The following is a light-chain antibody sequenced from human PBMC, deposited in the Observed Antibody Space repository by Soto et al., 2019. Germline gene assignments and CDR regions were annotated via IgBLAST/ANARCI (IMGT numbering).Light chain of an antibody. J-gene: IGKJ1*01. V-gene: IGKV3-20*01. Sequence: EIVLTQSPGTLSLSQGERATLSCRASQSVSSSYLAWYQQKPGQAPRLLIHGASSRATGIPDRFSGSGSGTDFTLTISRLEPEDFALYYCQHYGSSPCTFGQGTKVYIK. CDR2: GAS. CDR1: QSVSSSY. CDR3: QHYGSSPCT.